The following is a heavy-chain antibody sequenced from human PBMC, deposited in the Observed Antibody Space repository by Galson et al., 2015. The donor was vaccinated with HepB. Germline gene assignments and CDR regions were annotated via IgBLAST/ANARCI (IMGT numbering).Heavy chain of an antibody. CDR3: AKAPPQWELLFDY. J-gene: IGHJ4*02. CDR2: ISGSGGST. V-gene: IGHV3-23*01. Sequence: SLRLSCAASGFTFSSYAMSWVRKAPGKGLEWVSAISGSGGSTYYADSVKGRFTISRDNSKNTLYLQMNSLRAEDTAVYYCAKAPPQWELLFDYWGQGTLVTVSS. CDR1: GFTFSSYA. D-gene: IGHD1-26*01.